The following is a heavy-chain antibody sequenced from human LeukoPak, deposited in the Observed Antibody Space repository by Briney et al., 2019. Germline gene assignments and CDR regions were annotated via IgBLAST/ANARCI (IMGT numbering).Heavy chain of an antibody. J-gene: IGHJ6*03. Sequence: GGSLRLSCAASGFTFSSYSMNWVRQAPGKGLEWVSSISSSSSYIYYADSVKGRFTISRDNAKNSLYLQMNSLRAEDTAVYYCARALPAGCSGGSCHLDYYYYYMDVWGKGTTVTVFS. CDR2: ISSSSSYI. CDR1: GFTFSSYS. V-gene: IGHV3-21*01. CDR3: ARALPAGCSGGSCHLDYYYYYMDV. D-gene: IGHD2-15*01.